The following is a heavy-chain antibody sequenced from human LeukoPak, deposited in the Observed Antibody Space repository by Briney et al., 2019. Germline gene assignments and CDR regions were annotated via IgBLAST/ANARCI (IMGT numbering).Heavy chain of an antibody. CDR1: GFTFSSYS. CDR2: ISSSSSTI. V-gene: IGHV3-48*02. Sequence: PGGSLRLSCAASGFTFSSYSMNWVRQAPGKGLEWVSYISSSSSTIYYADSVKGRFTISRDNAKNSLCLQMNSLRDEDTAVYYCARVIGAFDIWGQGTMVTVSS. J-gene: IGHJ3*02. CDR3: ARVIGAFDI.